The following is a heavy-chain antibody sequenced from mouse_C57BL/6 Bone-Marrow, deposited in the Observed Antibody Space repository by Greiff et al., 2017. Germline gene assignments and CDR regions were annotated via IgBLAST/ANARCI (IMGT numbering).Heavy chain of an antibody. Sequence: QVQLQQPGAELVKPGASVKLSCKASGYTFTSYWMHWVKQRPGQGLEWIGMIHPNSGSTNYNEKFKSKATLTVDKSSSPAYMQLSSLTSEDSAVYYCARPITTRDDMDYWGQGTTLTVSS. CDR3: ARPITTRDDMDY. CDR2: IHPNSGST. V-gene: IGHV1-64*01. D-gene: IGHD1-2*01. CDR1: GYTFTSYW. J-gene: IGHJ2*01.